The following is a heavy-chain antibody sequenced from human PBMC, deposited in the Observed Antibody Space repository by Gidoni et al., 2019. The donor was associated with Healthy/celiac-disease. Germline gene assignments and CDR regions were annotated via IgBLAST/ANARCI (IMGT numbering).Heavy chain of an antibody. Sequence: EVQLVESGGGLVQPGRSLRLSCAASGFPFDDYAMHWVRQAPGKGLEWVSGISWNSGSIGYADSVKGRFTISRDNAKNSLYLQMNSLRAEDTALYYCASFRVAYGDYSNFDYWGQGTLVTVSS. CDR1: GFPFDDYA. CDR3: ASFRVAYGDYSNFDY. J-gene: IGHJ4*02. CDR2: ISWNSGSI. D-gene: IGHD4-17*01. V-gene: IGHV3-9*01.